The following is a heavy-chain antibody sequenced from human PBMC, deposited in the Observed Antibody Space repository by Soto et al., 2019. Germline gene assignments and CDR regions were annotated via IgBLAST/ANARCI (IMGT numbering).Heavy chain of an antibody. CDR1: GFTFSNYA. D-gene: IGHD3-10*01. J-gene: IGHJ3*02. V-gene: IGHV3-30-3*01. CDR2: ISYDGSNK. Sequence: QVQLVESGGGVVQPGRSLRLSCAASGFTFSNYAIHWVRQAPGKGLEWVAVISYDGSNKYYADSVKGRFTISRDNSENTLYLQMNSLMAEDTAVYYCARPRYYYGSGSYYNLLEAFDIWGQGTMVTVSS. CDR3: ARPRYYYGSGSYYNLLEAFDI.